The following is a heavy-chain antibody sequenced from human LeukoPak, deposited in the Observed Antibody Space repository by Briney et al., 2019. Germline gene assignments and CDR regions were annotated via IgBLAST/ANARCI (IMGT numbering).Heavy chain of an antibody. CDR1: IFTFCNFD. J-gene: IGHJ1*01. D-gene: IGHD3/OR15-3a*01. Sequence: GGPQSLSCAVSIFTFCNFDVNCARQSPGQGVEGGGAVGSDPDRTYYADSVNGPFSIFRDNSRNTLSLQMNSLRAEDTALYDCAKGHGDWIPAEYLQQWGHGTLVTVSS. V-gene: IGHV3-23*01. CDR2: VGSDPDRT. CDR3: AKGHGDWIPAEYLQQ.